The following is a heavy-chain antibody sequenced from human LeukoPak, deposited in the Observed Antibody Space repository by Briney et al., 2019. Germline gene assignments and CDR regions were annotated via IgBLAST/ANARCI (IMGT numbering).Heavy chain of an antibody. CDR2: ISAYNGNT. J-gene: IGHJ5*02. Sequence: ASVKVSCKASGYTFTSYGISWVRQAPGQGREWMGWISAYNGNTNYAQKLQGRVTMTTDTSTSTAYMELRSLRSDDTAVYYCASVTRYCSGGSCYSGWFDPWGQGTLVTVSS. CDR1: GYTFTSYG. CDR3: ASVTRYCSGGSCYSGWFDP. V-gene: IGHV1-18*01. D-gene: IGHD2-15*01.